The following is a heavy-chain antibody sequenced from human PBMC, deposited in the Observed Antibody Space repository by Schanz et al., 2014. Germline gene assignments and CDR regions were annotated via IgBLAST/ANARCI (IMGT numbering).Heavy chain of an antibody. CDR2: INPSSGTT. CDR1: GGTFSSST. J-gene: IGHJ4*02. CDR3: ARGGFFDSTSFDS. V-gene: IGHV1-46*03. D-gene: IGHD2-2*01. Sequence: QVQLVQSGAEVKKPGSSVKVSCKASGGTFSSSTLTWVRQAPGQGLEWMGKINPSSGTTRIAQNFQGRLTVTRDTSTSTVNMELSSLRSEDTAVYYCARGGFFDSTSFDSWGQGTLVTGS.